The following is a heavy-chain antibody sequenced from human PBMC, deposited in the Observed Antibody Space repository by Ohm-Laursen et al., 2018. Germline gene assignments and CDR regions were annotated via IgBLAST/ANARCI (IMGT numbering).Heavy chain of an antibody. D-gene: IGHD6-19*01. CDR1: GGSFSGYY. CDR3: ARVKQWLIYAFDI. J-gene: IGHJ3*02. CDR2: INHSGST. V-gene: IGHV4-34*01. Sequence: SDTLSLTCAVYGGSFSGYYWSWIRQPPGKGLEWIGEINHSGSTNYNPSLKSRVTISVDTSKNQFSLKLSSVTAVDTAVYYCARVKQWLIYAFDIWGQGTMVTVSS.